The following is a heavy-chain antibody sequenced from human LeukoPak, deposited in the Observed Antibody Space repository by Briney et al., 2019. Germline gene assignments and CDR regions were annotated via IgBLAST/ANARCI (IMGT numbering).Heavy chain of an antibody. J-gene: IGHJ4*02. D-gene: IGHD4-23*01. V-gene: IGHV1-69*13. CDR3: ARDDYGGNSGDFDY. Sequence: SVKVSCKASGGTFSSYAISWVRQAPGQGLEWMGGIIPIFGTANYAQKFQGRVTITADESTSTAYMEMSSLRSEDTAVYYCARDDYGGNSGDFDYWGQGTLVTVSS. CDR2: IIPIFGTA. CDR1: GGTFSSYA.